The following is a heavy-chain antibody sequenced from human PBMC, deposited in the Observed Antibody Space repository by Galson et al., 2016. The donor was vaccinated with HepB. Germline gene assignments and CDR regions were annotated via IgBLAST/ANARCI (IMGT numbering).Heavy chain of an antibody. D-gene: IGHD3-22*01. CDR3: ARSREYYDSSGYLSNWFDS. CDR2: ITGSGGTT. J-gene: IGHJ5*01. V-gene: IGHV3-23*01. CDR1: GFSFNSYA. Sequence: SLRLSCAASGFSFNSYAMSWVRQAPGKGLDWVSTITGSGGTTYYADSVKGRFTISRDNSRNTLFLQMNSLRAEDTAVYYCARSREYYDSSGYLSNWFDSWGQGTLVTVSS.